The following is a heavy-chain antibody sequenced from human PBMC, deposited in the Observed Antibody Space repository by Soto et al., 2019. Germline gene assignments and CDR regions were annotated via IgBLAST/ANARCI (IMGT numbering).Heavy chain of an antibody. V-gene: IGHV1-2*02. Sequence: QVQLVQSGAEVKKPGASVKVSCKASGHSFTAYYMHWVRQAPGQGLEGMGWINPNSGGTKYAQKFQGGGTMTTYTSSRTFYMELSVLRSDATAVYFCARALIRFLDWRPENYYYVMDVWAEGTTLTAAS. J-gene: IGHJ6*04. D-gene: IGHD3-3*01. CDR2: INPNSGGT. CDR1: GHSFTAYY. CDR3: ARALIRFLDWRPENYYYVMDV.